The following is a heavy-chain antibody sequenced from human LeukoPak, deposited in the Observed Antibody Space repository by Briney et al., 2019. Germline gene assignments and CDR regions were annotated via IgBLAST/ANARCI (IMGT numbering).Heavy chain of an antibody. Sequence: SETLSLTCAVYGGSFSGYYWSWIRQPPGKGLEWIGEINHSGGTNYNPSLKSRVTISVDTSKNQFSLKLSSVTAADTAVYYCARGSGYNDYVWGSYRYYFDYWGQGTLVTVSS. V-gene: IGHV4-34*01. J-gene: IGHJ4*02. D-gene: IGHD3-16*02. CDR2: INHSGGT. CDR3: ARGSGYNDYVWGSYRYYFDY. CDR1: GGSFSGYY.